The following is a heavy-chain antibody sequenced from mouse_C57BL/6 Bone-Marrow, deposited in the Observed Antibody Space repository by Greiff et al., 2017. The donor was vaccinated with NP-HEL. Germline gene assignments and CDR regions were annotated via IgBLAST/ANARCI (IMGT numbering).Heavy chain of an antibody. CDR1: GFTFSSYA. D-gene: IGHD2-2*01. V-gene: IGHV5-9-1*02. J-gene: IGHJ1*03. CDR3: TRGRLWLRDWYFDV. CDR2: ISSGGDYI. Sequence: EVKLMESGEGLVKPGGSLKLSCAASGFTFSSYAMSWVRQTPEKRLEWVAYISSGGDYIYYADTVKGRFTISRDNARNTLYLQMSSLKSEDTAMYYCTRGRLWLRDWYFDVWGTGTTVTVSS.